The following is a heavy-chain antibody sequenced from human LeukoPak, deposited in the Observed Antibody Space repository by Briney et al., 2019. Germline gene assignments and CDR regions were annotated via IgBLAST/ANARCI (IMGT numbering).Heavy chain of an antibody. Sequence: GASVKVSCKASGGTFSSYAISWVRQAPGQGLEWMGWINPNSGGTNYAQKFQGRVTMTRDTSISTAYMELSRLRSDDTAVYYCARGRLTGDDAFDIWGQGTMVTVSS. CDR2: INPNSGGT. D-gene: IGHD7-27*01. CDR3: ARGRLTGDDAFDI. CDR1: GGTFSSYA. V-gene: IGHV1-2*02. J-gene: IGHJ3*02.